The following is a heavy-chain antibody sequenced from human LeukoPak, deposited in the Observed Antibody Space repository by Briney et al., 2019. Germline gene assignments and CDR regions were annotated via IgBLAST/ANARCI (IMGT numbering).Heavy chain of an antibody. CDR2: ISSSSSYI. D-gene: IGHD6-19*01. CDR3: AKAAEYSRGWFPFDY. J-gene: IGHJ4*02. Sequence: GGSLRLSCAASGFTFSNYWMNWVRQAPGKGLEWVSSISSSSSYIYYADSVKGRFTISRDNAKNTLYLQMNSLRAEDTAVYYCAKAAEYSRGWFPFDYWGRGTLVTVSS. V-gene: IGHV3-21*01. CDR1: GFTFSNYW.